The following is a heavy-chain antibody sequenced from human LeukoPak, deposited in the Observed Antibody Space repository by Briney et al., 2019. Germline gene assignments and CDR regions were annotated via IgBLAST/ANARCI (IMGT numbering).Heavy chain of an antibody. CDR1: GFTFSSYS. D-gene: IGHD3-10*01. J-gene: IGHJ4*02. CDR3: AREPRSGYYGSGSYDY. Sequence: GGSLRLSCAASGFTFSSYSMNWVRQAPGKGLEWVSYISSSGSTIYYADSVKGRFTISRDNAKNSLYLQMNSLRAEDTAVYYCAREPRSGYYGSGSYDYWGQGTLVTVSS. V-gene: IGHV3-48*04. CDR2: ISSSGSTI.